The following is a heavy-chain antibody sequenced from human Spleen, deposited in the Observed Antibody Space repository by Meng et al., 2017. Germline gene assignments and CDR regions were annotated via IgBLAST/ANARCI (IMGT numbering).Heavy chain of an antibody. CDR3: ARGPTTMAHDFDY. Sequence: QVQLQQWGAGLLKPSETLTLSCVVSGGACSDYYWGWIRQPPGKGLEWIGEMNHSRGTNYNPSLERRATISVDASQNNLSLKLWSATAADAAVYYCARGPTTMAHDFDYWGQGTLVTVSS. CDR2: MNHSRGT. CDR1: GGACSDYY. J-gene: IGHJ4*02. V-gene: IGHV4-34*01. D-gene: IGHD4-11*01.